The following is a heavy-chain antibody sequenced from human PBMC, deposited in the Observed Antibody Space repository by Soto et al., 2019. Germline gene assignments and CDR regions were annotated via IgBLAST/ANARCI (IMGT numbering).Heavy chain of an antibody. D-gene: IGHD6-19*01. CDR3: ARGRIIVAGGFDP. CDR1: GYTFTSYD. V-gene: IGHV1-8*01. Sequence: QVQLVQSGAEVKKPGASVKVSCKASGYTFTSYDIIWVRQATGQGLEWMGWMNPSTGNTDSAEQFQGRHTMTRNTSISTVYMELSSLSFADTAVYYCARGRIIVAGGFDPWGQGTLVTVSS. J-gene: IGHJ5*02. CDR2: MNPSTGNT.